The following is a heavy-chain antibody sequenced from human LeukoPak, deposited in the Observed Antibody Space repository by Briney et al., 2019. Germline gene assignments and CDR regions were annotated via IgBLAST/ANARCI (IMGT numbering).Heavy chain of an antibody. CDR1: GFTFSVYS. CDR3: AREMVNSLGYGVDV. J-gene: IGHJ6*02. V-gene: IGHV3-21*01. Sequence: GGSLRLSCAASGFTFSVYSMNWVRQAPGKGLEWVSSISSSSTYIFYADSVKGRFTISRDNAKNSLYVQMSSLRDDDTAVYYCAREMVNSLGYGVDVWGQGTTVTVSS. D-gene: IGHD2-8*01. CDR2: ISSSSTYI.